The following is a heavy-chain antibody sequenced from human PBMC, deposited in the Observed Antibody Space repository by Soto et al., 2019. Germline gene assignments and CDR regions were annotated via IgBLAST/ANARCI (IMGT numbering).Heavy chain of an antibody. D-gene: IGHD4-4*01. CDR1: GFTFSGSS. J-gene: IGHJ6*02. CDR3: TRSTAGTDF. CDR2: IRSKADSYAT. Sequence: GGSLRLSCAASGFTFSGSSMHWVRQASGKGLEWVGRIRSKADSYATTYAASVKGRFTISRDDSKNTAYLQMNSLKTENTVVYYSTRSTAGTDFWGQGTTVTLSS. V-gene: IGHV3-73*01.